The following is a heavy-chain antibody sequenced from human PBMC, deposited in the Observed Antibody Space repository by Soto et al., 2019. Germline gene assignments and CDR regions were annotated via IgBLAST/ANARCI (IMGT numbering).Heavy chain of an antibody. V-gene: IGHV5-51*01. J-gene: IGHJ4*02. CDR3: ASSVLVTSSMNYFDL. Sequence: GESLKISCQASGYSFSNFWIAWVRQMPGEALEWLGIIYPDDSDTRYSPSFLGQVTISADKSIKTTYLQWSTLKAPDTAIYFCASSVLVTSSMNYFDLWDQETLVTVSS. D-gene: IGHD2-8*02. CDR2: IYPDDSDT. CDR1: GYSFSNFW.